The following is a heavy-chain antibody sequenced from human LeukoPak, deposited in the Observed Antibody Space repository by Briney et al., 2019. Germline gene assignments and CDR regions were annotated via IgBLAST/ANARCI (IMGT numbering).Heavy chain of an antibody. CDR3: ARGPLRAFDV. J-gene: IGHJ3*01. Sequence: ASVKVSCKVSGYTLTELSMHWVRQAPGKGLEWMGGFDPEDGETIYAQKFQGRVTITADKSTRTVYMELSSLRSEDTATYYCARGPLRAFDVWGQGTAVTVS. CDR2: FDPEDGET. V-gene: IGHV1-24*01. CDR1: GYTLTELS.